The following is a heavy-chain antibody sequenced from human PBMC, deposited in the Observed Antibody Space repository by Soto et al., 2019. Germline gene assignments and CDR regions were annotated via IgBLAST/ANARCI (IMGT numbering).Heavy chain of an antibody. D-gene: IGHD6-13*01. CDR3: ARIASTGRGWDV. V-gene: IGHV3-7*01. CDR1: GFTFSNYW. Sequence: EVPLVASGGGLVQPGGSLRLSCAASGFTFSNYWMSWVRQAPVKGLEWVGNIKQDGSEKNYVDFVEGRFPISRDNAGNSLYLQVNSLRVEDTAVYYCARIASTGRGWDVWGQGTTVVVSS. CDR2: IKQDGSEK. J-gene: IGHJ6*02.